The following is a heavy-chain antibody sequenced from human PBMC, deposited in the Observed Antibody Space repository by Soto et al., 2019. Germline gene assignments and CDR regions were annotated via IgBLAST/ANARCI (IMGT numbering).Heavy chain of an antibody. D-gene: IGHD3-9*01. CDR3: ARHSYDILTGFGVYFDY. CDR1: GYSFTSYW. Sequence: GESLKISCKGSGYSFTSYWIGWVRQMPGKGLEWMGIIYPGDSDTRYSPSFQGQVTISADKSISTAYLQWSSLKASDTAMYYCARHSYDILTGFGVYFDYWGQGTLVTVSS. J-gene: IGHJ4*02. CDR2: IYPGDSDT. V-gene: IGHV5-51*01.